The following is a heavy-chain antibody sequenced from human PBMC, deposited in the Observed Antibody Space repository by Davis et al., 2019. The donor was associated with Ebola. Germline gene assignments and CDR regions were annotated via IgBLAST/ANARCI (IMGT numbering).Heavy chain of an antibody. CDR2: IYYSGST. CDR1: GGSISSGGYY. V-gene: IGHV4-31*03. CDR3: ARDQVQWLANVLYYYYGMDV. J-gene: IGHJ6*04. Sequence: LRLSCTVSGGSISSGGYYWSWIRQHPGKGLEWIGYIYYSGSTYYNPSLKSRVTISVDTSKNQFSLKLSSVTAADTAVYYCARDQVQWLANVLYYYYGMDVWGKGTTVTVSS. D-gene: IGHD6-19*01.